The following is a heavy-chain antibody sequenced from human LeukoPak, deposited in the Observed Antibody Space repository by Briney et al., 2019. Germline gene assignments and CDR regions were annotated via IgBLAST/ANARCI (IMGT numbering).Heavy chain of an antibody. Sequence: SETLSLTCTVSGGSISSSSYYWGWIRQPPGKGLEWIGSIYYSGSTHYNPSLKSRVTISVDTSKNQFSLKLSSVTAADTAVYYCARHPWIQLWSGGWFDPWGQGTLVTVSS. D-gene: IGHD5-18*01. CDR3: ARHPWIQLWSGGWFDP. J-gene: IGHJ5*02. CDR1: GGSISSSSYY. CDR2: IYYSGST. V-gene: IGHV4-39*01.